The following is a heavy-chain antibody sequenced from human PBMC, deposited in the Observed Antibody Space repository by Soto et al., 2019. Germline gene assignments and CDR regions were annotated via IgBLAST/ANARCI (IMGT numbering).Heavy chain of an antibody. J-gene: IGHJ6*02. V-gene: IGHV4-34*01. CDR3: ARDASGCTNGVCYKYYGMDV. Sequence: LSLTCAVYGGSFSGYYWSWIRQPPGQGLEWIGEINHSGSTNYNPSLKSRVTISVDTSKNQFSLKLSSVTAADTAVYYCARDASGCTNGVCYKYYGMDVWGQGTTVTVSS. CDR2: INHSGST. CDR1: GGSFSGYY. D-gene: IGHD2-8*01.